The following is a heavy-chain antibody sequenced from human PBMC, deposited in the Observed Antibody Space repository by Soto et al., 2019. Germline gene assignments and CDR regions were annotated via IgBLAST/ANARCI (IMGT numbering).Heavy chain of an antibody. J-gene: IGHJ3*02. CDR2: ISAYNGNT. Sequence: ASVKVSCKASGYTFTSYGISWVRQAPGQGLEWMGWISAYNGNTNYAQKLQGRVTMTTDTSTSTAYMELRSLRSDDTAVYYCAREFPGDYDPDDFDIWGQGTMVTVSS. V-gene: IGHV1-18*01. CDR1: GYTFTSYG. D-gene: IGHD4-17*01. CDR3: AREFPGDYDPDDFDI.